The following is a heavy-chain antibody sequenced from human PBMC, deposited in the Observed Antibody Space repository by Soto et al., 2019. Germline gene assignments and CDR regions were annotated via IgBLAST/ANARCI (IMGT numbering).Heavy chain of an antibody. Sequence: GASVKVSWKARGYTFTIYGISWVRQAPGQGLEWMGWISAYNGNTNYAQKLQGRVTMTTDTSTRTAYMELRSMRSDDTAVYYCARESGGITILSLYYYGMDVWGQGTTVTVSS. D-gene: IGHD3-9*01. CDR2: ISAYNGNT. CDR3: ARESGGITILSLYYYGMDV. V-gene: IGHV1-18*04. CDR1: GYTFTIYG. J-gene: IGHJ6*02.